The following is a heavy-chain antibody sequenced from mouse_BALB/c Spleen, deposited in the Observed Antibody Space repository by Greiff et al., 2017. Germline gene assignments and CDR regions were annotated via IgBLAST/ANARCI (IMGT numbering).Heavy chain of an antibody. CDR3: ARQYGNYPWFAY. CDR2: IDPANGNT. CDR1: GFNIKDTY. V-gene: IGHV14-3*02. Sequence: EVQLVESGAELVKPGASVKLSCTASGFNIKDTYMHWVKQRPEQGLEWIGRIDPANGNTKYDPKFQGKATITADTSSNTAYLQLSSLTSEDTAVYYCARQYGNYPWFAYWGQGTLVTVSA. D-gene: IGHD2-10*02. J-gene: IGHJ3*01.